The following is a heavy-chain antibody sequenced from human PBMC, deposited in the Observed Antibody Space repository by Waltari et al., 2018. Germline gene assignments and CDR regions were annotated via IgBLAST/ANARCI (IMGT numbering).Heavy chain of an antibody. CDR2: IGGRSATP. CDR3: AKGSRGYTNYFFDS. J-gene: IGHJ4*02. V-gene: IGHV3-23*01. D-gene: IGHD3-16*02. Sequence: EVQLLESAGGLVQPGEALRLSCAASGFSFMGFARPWVRQARGEGLGGGGSIGGRSATPFYAESVKGRFTIVRDNSRDTVYLQMNSLRVDDSAVYYCAKGSRGYTNYFFDSWGQGTLVSVSS. CDR1: GFSFMGFA.